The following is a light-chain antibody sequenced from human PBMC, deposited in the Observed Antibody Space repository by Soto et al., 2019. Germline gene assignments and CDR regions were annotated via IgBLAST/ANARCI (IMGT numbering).Light chain of an antibody. CDR2: EVN. CDR3: CSFAGSSTSYVV. Sequence: QSVLTQPASVSGSPGQSITICCTGTSSDVGNYNLVSWYQHHPGKAPKLMIYEVNKRPSGVSNRFSGSKSGNTASLTISGLQAEDEADYYCCSFAGSSTSYVVFGEGTKLTVL. J-gene: IGLJ2*01. CDR1: SSDVGNYNL. V-gene: IGLV2-23*02.